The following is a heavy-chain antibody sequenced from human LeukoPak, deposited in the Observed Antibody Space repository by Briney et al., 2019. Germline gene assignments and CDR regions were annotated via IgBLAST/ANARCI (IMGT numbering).Heavy chain of an antibody. Sequence: GGSLRLSCAASGFTFSRYQMHWVRQAPGKGLVWASRINNDGSTTTYADPVKGRFTISRDNAKNTLFLQMNSLRAEDSAVYYCVRYRGEYRWLDYWGQGTLVSVSS. CDR2: INNDGSTT. CDR1: GFTFSRYQ. CDR3: VRYRGEYRWLDY. J-gene: IGHJ4*02. D-gene: IGHD2-8*02. V-gene: IGHV3-74*01.